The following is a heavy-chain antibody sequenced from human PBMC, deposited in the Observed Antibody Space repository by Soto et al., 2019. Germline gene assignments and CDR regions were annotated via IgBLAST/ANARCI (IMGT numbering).Heavy chain of an antibody. Sequence: GGSLRLCCAASGFTFSSYSMNWVRQGPGKGLEWVSSISSSSSYIYYADSVKGRFTISRDNAKNSLYLKMNSLRAEDTAVYYCARHQQLVVPYYYGMDVWGQGTPLTVSS. D-gene: IGHD6-13*01. J-gene: IGHJ6*02. CDR1: GFTFSSYS. CDR2: ISSSSSYI. V-gene: IGHV3-21*01. CDR3: ARHQQLVVPYYYGMDV.